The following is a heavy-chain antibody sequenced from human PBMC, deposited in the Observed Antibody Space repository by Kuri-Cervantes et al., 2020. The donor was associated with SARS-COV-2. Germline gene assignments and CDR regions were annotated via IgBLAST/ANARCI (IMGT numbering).Heavy chain of an antibody. D-gene: IGHD6-19*01. V-gene: IGHV1-18*01. CDR1: GYTFTSYG. Sequence: ASVKVSCKASGYTFTSYGIRWVRQARGQGLEWMGWISAYNGNTNYAQKVQGRVTMTTDTSTSTAYMELRSLRSEDTAVYYCARVRYRSGWYWGDMDIWGQGTTVTVSS. J-gene: IGHJ6*02. CDR2: ISAYNGNT. CDR3: ARVRYRSGWYWGDMDI.